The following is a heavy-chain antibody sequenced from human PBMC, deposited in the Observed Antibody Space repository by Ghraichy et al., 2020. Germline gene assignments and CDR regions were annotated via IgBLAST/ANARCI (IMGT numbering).Heavy chain of an antibody. D-gene: IGHD6-13*01. CDR3: ARAGSNTYSSSWYLPAD. J-gene: IGHJ4*02. CDR1: GFTFSSYA. V-gene: IGHV3-64*01. CDR2: ISSNGGST. Sequence: GGSLRLSCAASGFTFSSYAMHWVRQAPGKGLEYVSAISSNGGSTYYANSVKGRFTISRDNSKNTLYLQMGSLRAEDMAVYYCARAGSNTYSSSWYLPADWGQGTLVTVSS.